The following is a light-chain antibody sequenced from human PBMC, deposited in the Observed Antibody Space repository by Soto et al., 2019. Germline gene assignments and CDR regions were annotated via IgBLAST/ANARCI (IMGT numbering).Light chain of an antibody. J-gene: IGKJ1*01. CDR2: AAS. V-gene: IGKV1-39*01. CDR1: QSISSY. Sequence: DIQMTQSPSSLSASVGDRVTITCRASQSISSYLNWYQQKPGKAPKLLIYAASSLQSGVPLRFSGSGSGTDFTLTISSLQPEDFATYYCQQSYSTPRTSGQGTKVEIK. CDR3: QQSYSTPRT.